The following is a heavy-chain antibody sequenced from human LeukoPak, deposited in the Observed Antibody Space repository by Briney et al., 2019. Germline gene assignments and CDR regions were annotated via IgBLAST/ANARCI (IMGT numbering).Heavy chain of an antibody. D-gene: IGHD3-9*01. CDR3: ANLGLRYFFDY. V-gene: IGHV4-39*07. Sequence: SETLSLTCTVSGASISSSSYYWGWIRQPPGKGLEWIGSIYYSGSTYYNPSLKSRVTISVDTSKNQFSLKLSSVTAADTAVYYCANLGLRYFFDYWGQGTLVTVSS. CDR2: IYYSGST. J-gene: IGHJ4*02. CDR1: GASISSSSYY.